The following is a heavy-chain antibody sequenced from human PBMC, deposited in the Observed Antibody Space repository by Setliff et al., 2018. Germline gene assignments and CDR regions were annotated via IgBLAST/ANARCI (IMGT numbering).Heavy chain of an antibody. D-gene: IGHD3-10*01. CDR2: IYYRGST. J-gene: IGHJ6*02. CDR1: GDSISTSSYY. Sequence: PSETLSLTCSASGDSISTSSYYWGWIRQPPGKGLEWIGSIYYRGSTYHNPSLKSRVTVSVDTSKNQFSLKLSSVTAADTAVYYCARSSSGSPHYYYAMDVWGQGTTVTV. CDR3: ARSSSGSPHYYYAMDV. V-gene: IGHV4-39*07.